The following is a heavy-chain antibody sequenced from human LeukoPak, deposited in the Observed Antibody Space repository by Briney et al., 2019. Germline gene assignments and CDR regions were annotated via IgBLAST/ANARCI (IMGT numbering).Heavy chain of an antibody. V-gene: IGHV3-7*01. CDR1: GFTFSSYS. D-gene: IGHD6-13*01. J-gene: IGHJ4*02. CDR3: ARIGYSSSSFDY. Sequence: PGGSLRLSCAASGFTFSSYSMNWVRQAPGKGLEWVANIKQDGSEIDYSDPMKGRFTISRDNTRNSVYLQVDSLRAEDTAVYYCARIGYSSSSFDYWGQGTLVTVSS. CDR2: IKQDGSEI.